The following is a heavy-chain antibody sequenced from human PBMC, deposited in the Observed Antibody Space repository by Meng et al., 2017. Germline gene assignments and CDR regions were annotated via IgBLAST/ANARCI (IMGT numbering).Heavy chain of an antibody. CDR2: ISSSSSYI. D-gene: IGHD4-17*01. CDR3: VRISTLVTTL. V-gene: IGHV3-21*01. J-gene: IGHJ4*02. Sequence: GGSLRLSCAASGFTFSSYSMNWVRQAPGKGLEWVSSISSSSSYIYYADSVKGRFTITRDNAQNTLYLHMDSLRAEDTAVYFCVRISTLVTTLGGQGTLVTVSS. CDR1: GFTFSSYS.